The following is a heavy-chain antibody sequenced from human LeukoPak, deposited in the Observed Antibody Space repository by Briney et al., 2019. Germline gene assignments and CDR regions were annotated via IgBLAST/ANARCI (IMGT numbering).Heavy chain of an antibody. CDR3: ARDSYWLGGTIGAFDI. CDR1: GFTFSSYA. J-gene: IGHJ3*02. CDR2: IRSSGSSI. D-gene: IGHD4-23*01. V-gene: IGHV3-21*01. Sequence: GGSLRLSCAASGFTFSSYAMSWVRQAPGKGLEWDSSIRSSGSSIYYADSVKGRFTISRDNAKNSLYLQINSLRAEDTAVYYCARDSYWLGGTIGAFDIWGQGTMVTVSS.